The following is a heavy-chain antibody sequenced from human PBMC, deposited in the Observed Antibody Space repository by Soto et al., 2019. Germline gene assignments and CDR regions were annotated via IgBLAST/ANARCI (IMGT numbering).Heavy chain of an antibody. CDR1: GFTVSSDF. V-gene: IGHV3-53*01. Sequence: EVQLVESGGGLIQPGGSLRLSCSAFGFTVSSDFMTWVRQAPGKGLEWVSMIHSGDRTFYADSVNGRFTISRDTSENTLSLQMNSLRVEDTAVYYCGTRGPWGQGTLVTVSS. J-gene: IGHJ4*02. CDR3: GTRGP. CDR2: IHSGDRT.